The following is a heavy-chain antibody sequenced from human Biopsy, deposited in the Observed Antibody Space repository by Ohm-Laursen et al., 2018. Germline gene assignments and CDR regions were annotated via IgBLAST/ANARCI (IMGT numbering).Heavy chain of an antibody. CDR1: GDSLTSGPEN. CDR2: IYSGGNT. CDR3: ARGRRTSGWPYFDN. Sequence: PSETLSLTCTVSGDSLTSGPENWSWIQQSPGQGLEYIGFIYSGGNTNYNPSLKNRVTMSVDTSKNQFYLKLYSVTAADTAVYYCARGRRTSGWPYFDNWGQGALVIVSP. J-gene: IGHJ4*02. V-gene: IGHV4-61*01. D-gene: IGHD6-19*01.